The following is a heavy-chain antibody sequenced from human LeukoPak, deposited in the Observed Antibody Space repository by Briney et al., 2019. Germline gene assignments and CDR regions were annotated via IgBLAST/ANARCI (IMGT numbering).Heavy chain of an antibody. CDR1: GFTFSSYS. J-gene: IGHJ5*02. V-gene: IGHV3-21*04. Sequence: PGGSLRLSCAASGFTFSSYSMNWVRQAPGKGLEWVSSISSSSSYIYYADSVKGRFTISRDNSKNTLYLQMNSLGAEDTAVYYCAKEGIVGGSGSPSWGQGTLVTVSS. D-gene: IGHD3-10*01. CDR2: ISSSSSYI. CDR3: AKEGIVGGSGSPS.